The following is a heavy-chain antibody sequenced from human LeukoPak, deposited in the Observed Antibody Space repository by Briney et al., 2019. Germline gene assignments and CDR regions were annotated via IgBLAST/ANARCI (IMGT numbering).Heavy chain of an antibody. J-gene: IGHJ4*02. Sequence: PETLSLTCAVYGGSFSIYYWSWIRQSPGKGLEWIGEINHSGSTNYNPSLKSRFTMSMDMSKNQFSLKLSSVTAADTAVYYCARGGTDTSGLDYWGQGTLVTVSS. CDR3: ARGGTDTSGLDY. V-gene: IGHV4-34*01. D-gene: IGHD6-19*01. CDR2: INHSGST. CDR1: GGSFSIYY.